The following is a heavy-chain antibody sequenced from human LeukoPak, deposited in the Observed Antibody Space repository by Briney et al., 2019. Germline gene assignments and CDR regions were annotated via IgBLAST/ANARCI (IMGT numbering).Heavy chain of an antibody. CDR2: ISSSGSTI. V-gene: IGHV3-48*03. CDR3: SLYCSSTSCSDY. CDR1: GFTFSSYE. J-gene: IGHJ4*02. D-gene: IGHD2-2*01. Sequence: GGSLRLSCAASGFTFSSYEMNWVRQAPGKGLEWVSYISSSGSTIYYADSVKGRFTISRDNAKNSLYLQMNSLGAEDTAVYYCSLYCSSTSCSDYWGQGTLVTVSS.